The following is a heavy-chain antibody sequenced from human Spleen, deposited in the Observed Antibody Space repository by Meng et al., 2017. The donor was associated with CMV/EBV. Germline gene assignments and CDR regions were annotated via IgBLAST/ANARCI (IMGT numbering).Heavy chain of an antibody. D-gene: IGHD3-16*01. CDR1: GYSFTSYW. Sequence: KGSGYSFTSYWIAWVRQMPGKGLEWMGIIYPGDSDTRYSPSFQGQVTISADKSSSTAYLQWSSLKASDTAVYYCARLPRRGGNWFDPWGQGTLVTVSS. J-gene: IGHJ5*02. V-gene: IGHV5-51*01. CDR3: ARLPRRGGNWFDP. CDR2: IYPGDSDT.